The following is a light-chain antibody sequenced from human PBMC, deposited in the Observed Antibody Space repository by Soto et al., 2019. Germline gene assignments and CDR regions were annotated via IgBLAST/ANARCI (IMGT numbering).Light chain of an antibody. CDR2: GAS. Sequence: EIVLTQSPGSLSLSPGERATLSCRASQSVSSSYLAWYQQKPGQAPRLLIYGASTRATGIPARFSGSGSGTEFTLTISSLQSEDFAVYYCQHYVEGTPITFGQGTRLEIK. J-gene: IGKJ5*01. CDR1: QSVSSSY. V-gene: IGKV3-20*01. CDR3: QHYVEGTPIT.